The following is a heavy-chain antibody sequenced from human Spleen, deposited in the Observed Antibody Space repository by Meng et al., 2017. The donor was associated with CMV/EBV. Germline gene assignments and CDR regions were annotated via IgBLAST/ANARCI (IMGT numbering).Heavy chain of an antibody. D-gene: IGHD3-3*01. CDR3: ARGKGDFWSGYYGGMKIRW. J-gene: IGHJ4*02. CDR2: ISSSSTYT. V-gene: IGHV3-21*01. Sequence: GESLKISCAASGFIFSSYAMSWVRQAPGKGLEWVASISSSSTYTHYADSLKGRFTISRDNTKNSVYLQMNSLRAEDTAVYYCARGKGDFWSGYYGGMKIRWWGQGTLVTVSS. CDR1: GFIFSSYA.